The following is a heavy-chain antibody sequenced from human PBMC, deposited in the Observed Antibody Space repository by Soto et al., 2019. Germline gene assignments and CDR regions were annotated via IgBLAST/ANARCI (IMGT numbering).Heavy chain of an antibody. Sequence: QVQLVQSGAEVKKPGSSVKVSCKASGGTFRSYSISWVRQAPGQGLEWMGGFIPIFDITNYAQKFQGRVTITADESTSTAYMELSILGSDDTAVYYCASPDEGGYSSNHHYYYALDVWGQGTTVTV. CDR3: ASPDEGGYSSNHHYYYALDV. CDR2: FIPIFDIT. V-gene: IGHV1-69*01. D-gene: IGHD3-22*01. J-gene: IGHJ6*02. CDR1: GGTFRSYS.